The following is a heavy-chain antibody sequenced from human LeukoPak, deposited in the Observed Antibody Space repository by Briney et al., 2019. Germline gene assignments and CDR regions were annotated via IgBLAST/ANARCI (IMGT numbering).Heavy chain of an antibody. V-gene: IGHV1-18*01. D-gene: IGHD3-10*01. CDR2: INAYNGNT. CDR3: ARDLVETGMVPDVFDI. J-gene: IGHJ3*02. Sequence: GASVKASCKASGYTVTSYGISWVRQPPGQGLEGRGWINAYNGNTNYAQKLQCRVTMTTDTSTSTDYMELRGLRSDDPAVYYCARDLVETGMVPDVFDIWGQGTMVTVS. CDR1: GYTVTSYG.